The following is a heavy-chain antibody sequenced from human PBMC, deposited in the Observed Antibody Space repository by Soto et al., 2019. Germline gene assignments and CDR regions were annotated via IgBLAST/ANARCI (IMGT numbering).Heavy chain of an antibody. CDR3: AKDHQDGDWYGVYYSDY. CDR2: ISYDGSNK. V-gene: IGHV3-30*18. Sequence: QVQLVESGGGVVQPGRSLRLSCAASGFTFSSYGMHWVRQAPGKGLEWVAVISYDGSNKYYADSVKGRFTISRDNSKNTLYLQMNSLRAEDTAVYYCAKDHQDGDWYGVYYSDYWGQGTLVTVSS. D-gene: IGHD4-17*01. CDR1: GFTFSSYG. J-gene: IGHJ4*02.